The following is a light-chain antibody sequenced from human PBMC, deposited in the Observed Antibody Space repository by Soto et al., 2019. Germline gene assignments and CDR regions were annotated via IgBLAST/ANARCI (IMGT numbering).Light chain of an antibody. CDR3: QQTYRHPRT. CDR2: GAT. J-gene: IGKJ1*01. Sequence: DIQMTQSPSSVSASVGDSVTIACQTRQTLKNLVNWYQHKPGAAPKLLISGATNLQSGVPPRFAGSGVGTDFTLTINDLQPDDVATYYCQQTYRHPRTFGQGTSV. CDR1: QTLKNL. V-gene: IGKV1-39*01.